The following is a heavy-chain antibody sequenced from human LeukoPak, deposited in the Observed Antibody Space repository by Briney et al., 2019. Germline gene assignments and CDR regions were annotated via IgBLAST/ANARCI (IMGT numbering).Heavy chain of an antibody. CDR1: GGTFSSYA. D-gene: IGHD2-2*01. J-gene: IGHJ4*02. Sequence: ASVKVSCKXSGGTFSSYAISWVRQAPGQGLEWMGGIIPIFGTANYSQKFQGRVTITADESTSTAYMELSSLRSEDTAVYYCAREGLGFHQLLFGYFDYWGQGTLVIVSS. CDR2: IIPIFGTA. CDR3: AREGLGFHQLLFGYFDY. V-gene: IGHV1-69*01.